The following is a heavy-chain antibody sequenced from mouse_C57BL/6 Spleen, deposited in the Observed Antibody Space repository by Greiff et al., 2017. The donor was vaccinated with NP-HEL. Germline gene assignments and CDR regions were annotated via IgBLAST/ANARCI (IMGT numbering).Heavy chain of an antibody. CDR2: INPSSGYT. V-gene: IGHV1-7*01. D-gene: IGHD1-1*01. CDR3: ARCGGLATVVATRDYFDY. CDR1: GYTFTSYW. J-gene: IGHJ2*01. Sequence: QVQLQQSGAELAKPGASVKLSCKASGYTFTSYWMHWVKQRPGQGLEWIGYINPSSGYTKYNQKFKDKATLTADKSSRTAYMQLSSLTYEDSAVYYCARCGGLATVVATRDYFDYWGQGTTLTVSS.